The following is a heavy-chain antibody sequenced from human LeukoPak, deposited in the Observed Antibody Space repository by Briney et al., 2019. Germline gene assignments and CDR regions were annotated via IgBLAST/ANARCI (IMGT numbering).Heavy chain of an antibody. CDR3: ARGGTFGVCSPALNDAFDI. CDR1: GGSFSGYY. V-gene: IGHV4-34*01. Sequence: SETLSLTCAVYGGSFSGYYWSWIRQPPGKGLEWIGEINHSGSTNYNPSLKSRVTISVDTSKNQFSLKLSSVTAADTAVYYCARGGTFGVCSPALNDAFDIWGQGTMVTVSS. CDR2: INHSGST. J-gene: IGHJ3*02. D-gene: IGHD2-8*01.